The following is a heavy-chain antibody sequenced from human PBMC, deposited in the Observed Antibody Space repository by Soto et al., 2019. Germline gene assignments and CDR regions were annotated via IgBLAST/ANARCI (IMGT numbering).Heavy chain of an antibody. Sequence: GGSLRLSCAASGFTFSSYAMSWVRQAPGKGLEWVSAFSGSGGSTYYADSVKGRFTISRDNSKNTLYLQMNSLRAEDTAVYYCAKDFGYNYGYDAFDIWGQGTMVTVSS. V-gene: IGHV3-23*01. J-gene: IGHJ3*02. CDR3: AKDFGYNYGYDAFDI. D-gene: IGHD5-18*01. CDR2: FSGSGGST. CDR1: GFTFSSYA.